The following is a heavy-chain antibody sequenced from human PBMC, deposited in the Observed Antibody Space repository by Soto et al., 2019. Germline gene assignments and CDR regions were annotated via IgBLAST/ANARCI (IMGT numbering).Heavy chain of an antibody. CDR1: GFTFSSYG. CDR2: IWYDGSNN. V-gene: IGHV3-33*01. J-gene: IGHJ4*02. CDR3: ARELEIGIAAVDY. Sequence: GGSLRLSCAASGFTFSSYGMHWVRQAPGKGLEWVAVIWYDGSNNYYADSGKGRFTISRDNSKNTLYLQMNSLRAEDTAVYYCARELEIGIAAVDYWGQGTLVTVSS. D-gene: IGHD6-13*01.